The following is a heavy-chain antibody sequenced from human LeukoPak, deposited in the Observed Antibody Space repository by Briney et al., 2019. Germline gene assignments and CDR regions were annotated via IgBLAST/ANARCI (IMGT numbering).Heavy chain of an antibody. Sequence: SETLCLTCAVYGGSFSGYYWSWIRQPPGKGLEWIGEINHSGSTNYNPSLKSRVTISVDTSKNQFSLKLSSVTAADTAVYYCASLPPYYYDSSGYYGYYWGQGTLVAVSS. D-gene: IGHD3-22*01. CDR1: GGSFSGYY. CDR2: INHSGST. V-gene: IGHV4-34*01. J-gene: IGHJ4*02. CDR3: ASLPPYYYDSSGYYGYY.